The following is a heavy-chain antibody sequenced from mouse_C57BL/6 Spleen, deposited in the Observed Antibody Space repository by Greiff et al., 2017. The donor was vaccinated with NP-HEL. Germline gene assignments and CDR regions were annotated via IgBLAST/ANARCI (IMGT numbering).Heavy chain of an antibody. V-gene: IGHV3-6*01. J-gene: IGHJ1*03. CDR3: ARDNYGYFDV. D-gene: IGHD1-1*02. Sequence: ESGPGLVKPSQSLSLTCSVTGYSITSGYYWNWIRQFPGNKLEWMGYISYDGSNNYNPSLKNRISITRDTSKNQFFLKLNSVTTEDTATYYCARDNYGYFDVWGTGTTVTVSS. CDR1: GYSITSGYY. CDR2: ISYDGSN.